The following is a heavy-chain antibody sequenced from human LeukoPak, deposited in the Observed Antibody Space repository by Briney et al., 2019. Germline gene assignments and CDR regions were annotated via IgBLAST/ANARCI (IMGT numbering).Heavy chain of an antibody. CDR2: IYYSGST. Sequence: SETLSLTCTVSGGSISSSSYYWGWIRQPPGKGLEWIGSIYYSGSTYYNPSLKSRVTISVDTSKNQFSLKLSSVTAADTAVYYCARRPGDYFKTFDIWGQGTMVTVSS. D-gene: IGHD4-17*01. CDR3: ARRPGDYFKTFDI. CDR1: GGSISSSSYY. V-gene: IGHV4-39*01. J-gene: IGHJ3*02.